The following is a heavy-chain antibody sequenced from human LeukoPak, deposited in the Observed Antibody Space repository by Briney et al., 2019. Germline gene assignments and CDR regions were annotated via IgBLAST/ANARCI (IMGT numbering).Heavy chain of an antibody. CDR2: IIPIFGTA. D-gene: IGHD6-19*01. CDR1: GGTFSSYA. Sequence: ASVKVSCKASGGTFSSYAISWERQAPGQGLEWMGGIIPIFGTANYAQKFQGRVTITADESTSTAYMELSSLRSEDTAVYYCARDGGIAVAGTYWNYFDYWGQGTLVTVSS. V-gene: IGHV1-69*13. J-gene: IGHJ4*02. CDR3: ARDGGIAVAGTYWNYFDY.